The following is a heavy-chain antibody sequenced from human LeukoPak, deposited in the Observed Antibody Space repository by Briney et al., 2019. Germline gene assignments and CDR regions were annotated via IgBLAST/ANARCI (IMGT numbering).Heavy chain of an antibody. CDR3: AASSGSYYGYYGMDV. Sequence: PSETLSLTCAVYGGSFSGYYWSWIRQPPGKGLEWIGEINHSGSTNYNPSLKSRVTISVDTSKNRFSLKLSSVTAADTAVYYCAASSGSYYGYYGMDVWGQGTTVTVSS. V-gene: IGHV4-34*01. D-gene: IGHD3-10*01. CDR2: INHSGST. J-gene: IGHJ6*02. CDR1: GGSFSGYY.